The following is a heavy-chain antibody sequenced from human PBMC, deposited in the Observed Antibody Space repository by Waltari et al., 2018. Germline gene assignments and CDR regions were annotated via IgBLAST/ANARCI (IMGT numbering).Heavy chain of an antibody. CDR3: ARALVQSTYGMDV. D-gene: IGHD6-6*01. CDR1: GGSIISGRYS. CDR2: IYSSGRT. Sequence: QVQLQESGPGLVKPSQTLSLTCSVSGGSIISGRYSWTWIRQPAGKTLEWIGRIYSSGRTDYNPSLKTRVTISVDTSKNQFSLKLSSVTAADTAVYYCARALVQSTYGMDVWGQGTTVTVSS. J-gene: IGHJ6*02. V-gene: IGHV4-61*02.